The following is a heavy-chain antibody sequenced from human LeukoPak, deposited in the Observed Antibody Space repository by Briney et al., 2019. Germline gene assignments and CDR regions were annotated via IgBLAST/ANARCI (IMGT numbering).Heavy chain of an antibody. V-gene: IGHV3-30*04. J-gene: IGHJ4*02. CDR3: AKDQWLDAG. D-gene: IGHD6-19*01. CDR1: KSSLSAWA. Sequence: GGSLRLSCAAAKSSLSAWAMHWVRQAPDKGLEWVAVISHDGSKKYYEESVKGRFTISRDNSNNTLFLQMNSLRTEDTAVYYCAKDQWLDAGWGQGTLVTVSS. CDR2: ISHDGSKK.